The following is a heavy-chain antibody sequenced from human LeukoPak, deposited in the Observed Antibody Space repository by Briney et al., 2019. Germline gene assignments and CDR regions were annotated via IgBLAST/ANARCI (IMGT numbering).Heavy chain of an antibody. D-gene: IGHD3-9*01. Sequence: GRSLRLSCAASGFEFWNNGMHWVRQAPGKGLEWVAAIWYDGSHEFYADSVKGRFTISRDNSKNTLYLQMNSLRAEDTAVYYCAKAPSPQLYDILTGYSSVPYFDYWGQGTLVTVSS. J-gene: IGHJ4*02. CDR2: IWYDGSHE. CDR3: AKAPSPQLYDILTGYSSVPYFDY. CDR1: GFEFWNNG. V-gene: IGHV3-33*06.